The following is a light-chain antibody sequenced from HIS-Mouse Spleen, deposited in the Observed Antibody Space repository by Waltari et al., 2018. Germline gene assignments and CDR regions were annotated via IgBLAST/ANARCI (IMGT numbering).Light chain of an antibody. CDR2: EGS. V-gene: IGLV2-23*01. Sequence: QSALTQPASVSGSPGQSITISCTGTSSDVGSYNLVSWCQQHPGKAPKLMFYEGSKRRSGVSNRFSGSKSGNTASLTISGLQAEDEADYYCCSYAGSVVFGGGTKLTVL. J-gene: IGLJ2*01. CDR3: CSYAGSVV. CDR1: SSDVGSYNL.